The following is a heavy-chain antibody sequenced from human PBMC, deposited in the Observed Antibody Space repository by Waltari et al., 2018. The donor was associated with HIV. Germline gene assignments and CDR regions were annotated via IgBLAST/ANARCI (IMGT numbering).Heavy chain of an antibody. CDR1: GFTLTNAW. Sequence: EVQLVESGGGLVKPGGSLRLSCGASGFTLTNAWMTWVRQAPGKGLEWVGRIKSKSDGGTTDYAAPLKGRFIISRDDSNNTLYLQMNSLKSEDTAVYYCTTVSTLGYCSGGTCNWGQGTLVTVSS. V-gene: IGHV3-15*01. D-gene: IGHD2-15*01. CDR3: TTVSTLGYCSGGTCN. CDR2: IKSKSDGGTT. J-gene: IGHJ4*02.